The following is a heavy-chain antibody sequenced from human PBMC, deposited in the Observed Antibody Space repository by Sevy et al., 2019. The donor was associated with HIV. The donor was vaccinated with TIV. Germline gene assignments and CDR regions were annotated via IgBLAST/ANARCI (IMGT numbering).Heavy chain of an antibody. CDR1: GFTFSSDA. J-gene: IGHJ4*02. CDR3: AKNGPSSPYYDSCSGPPTPFDY. V-gene: IGHV3-23*01. Sequence: AGSLRLSCAASGFTFSSDAMSWVHQAPGKGLEWVSAISGSGGSTYYADSVKGRFTISRDNSKNTLYLQMNSLRAEDTAVDYCAKNGPSSPYYDSCSGPPTPFDYWGQGTLVTVSS. CDR2: ISGSGGST. D-gene: IGHD3-3*01.